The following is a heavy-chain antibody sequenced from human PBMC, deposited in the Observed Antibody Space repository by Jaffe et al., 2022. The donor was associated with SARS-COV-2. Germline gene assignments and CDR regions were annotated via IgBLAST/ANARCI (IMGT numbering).Heavy chain of an antibody. CDR3: ARGDIVLGAGYYGMDV. CDR2: IYYSGST. Sequence: QVQLQESGPGLVKPSQTLSLTCTVSGGSISSGDYYWSWIRQPPGKGLEWIGYIYYSGSTYYNPSLKSRVTISVDTSKNQFSLKLSSVTAADTAVYYCARGDIVLGAGYYGMDVWGQGTTVTVSS. J-gene: IGHJ6*02. D-gene: IGHD2-8*01. CDR1: GGSISSGDYY. V-gene: IGHV4-30-4*01.